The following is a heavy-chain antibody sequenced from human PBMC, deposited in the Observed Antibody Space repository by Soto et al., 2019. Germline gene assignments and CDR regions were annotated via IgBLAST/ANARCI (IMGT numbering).Heavy chain of an antibody. V-gene: IGHV3-23*01. CDR1: GFTFSTYA. CDR3: AKSGPTNSFNY. J-gene: IGHJ4*02. Sequence: GGSLRLSCAASGFTFSTYAMNWVRQAPGKGLEWVSTVSGGGRFTYYADSVKGRFTISRDDSKKMVFLQMNSLRAEDTAVYYCAKSGPTNSFNYWGQGSLVTVSS. CDR2: VSGGGRFT. D-gene: IGHD1-26*01.